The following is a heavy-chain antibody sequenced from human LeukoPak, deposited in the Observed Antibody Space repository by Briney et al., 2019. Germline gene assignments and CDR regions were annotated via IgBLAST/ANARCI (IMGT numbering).Heavy chain of an antibody. CDR2: IGWGGGGT. D-gene: IGHD6-19*01. CDR3: ARNDFGSGWLGDK. J-gene: IGHJ4*02. CDR1: GFTFSDYA. Sequence: PGGSLRLSCAASGFTFSDYAMSWVRQAPGKGLEWVSTIGWGGGGTDYADSVKGRFTISRDTSKNTLFLQMNSLRAEDTALYYCARNDFGSGWLGDKWGQGTLVPVFS. V-gene: IGHV3-23*01.